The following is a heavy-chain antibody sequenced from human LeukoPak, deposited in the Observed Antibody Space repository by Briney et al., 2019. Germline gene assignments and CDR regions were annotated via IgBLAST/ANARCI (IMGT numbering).Heavy chain of an antibody. D-gene: IGHD6-13*01. V-gene: IGHV1-18*01. CDR2: INANNGDT. CDR3: ARGPIAAAGDY. J-gene: IGHJ4*02. CDR1: GYTFTNYG. Sequence: APVKVSCKASGYTFTNYGITWVRQAPGQGLEWMGWINANNGDTNYAQNLQGRVTMTRDTSTSTAYMEVRSLRSDDTAVYYCARGPIAAAGDYWGQGTLVTVSS.